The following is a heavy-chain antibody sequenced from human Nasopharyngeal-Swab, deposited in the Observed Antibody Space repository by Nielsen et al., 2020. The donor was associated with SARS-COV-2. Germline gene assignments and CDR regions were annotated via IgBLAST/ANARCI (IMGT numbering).Heavy chain of an antibody. V-gene: IGHV3-15*01. CDR2: IKSKTDGGTT. J-gene: IGHJ2*01. Sequence: WIRQPPGKGLEWVGRIKSKTDGGTTDYTAPVKGRFTISRDDSKNTLYLRMNSLKTEDTAVYYCTTDQGSGWYWYFDLWGRGTLVTVSS. D-gene: IGHD6-19*01. CDR3: TTDQGSGWYWYFDL.